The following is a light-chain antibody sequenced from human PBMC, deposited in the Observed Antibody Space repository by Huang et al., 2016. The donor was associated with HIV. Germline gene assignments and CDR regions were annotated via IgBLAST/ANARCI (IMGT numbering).Light chain of an antibody. V-gene: IGKV3-15*01. J-gene: IGKJ4*01. CDR1: QSVSNY. CDR3: QQYNDWPLT. Sequence: EIVMTQSTATLSVSPGERATLSCRASQSVSNYLAWYQQKPGQAPKLLIDDASTGATGIPARFSGSGSGTEFTLTISSLQSEDSAVYYCQQYNDWPLTFGGGTKVEIK. CDR2: DAS.